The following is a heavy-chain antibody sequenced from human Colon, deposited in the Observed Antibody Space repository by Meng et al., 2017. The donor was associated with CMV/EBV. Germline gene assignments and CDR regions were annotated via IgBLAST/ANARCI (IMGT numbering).Heavy chain of an antibody. CDR1: GYTFTGYY. Sequence: ASVMVSCKASGYTFTGYYMHWVRQAPGQGLEWMGWINPNSGGTNYAQKFQGRVTMTRDTSISTAYMELSRLRSDDTAVYYCARVPGAAAGTPSDYWGQGTLVTVSS. CDR3: ARVPGAAAGTPSDY. D-gene: IGHD6-13*01. J-gene: IGHJ4*02. V-gene: IGHV1-2*02. CDR2: INPNSGGT.